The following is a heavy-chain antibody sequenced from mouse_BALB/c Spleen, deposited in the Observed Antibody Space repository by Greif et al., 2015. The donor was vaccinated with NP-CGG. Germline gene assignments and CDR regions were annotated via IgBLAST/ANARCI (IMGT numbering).Heavy chain of an antibody. V-gene: IGHV2-9*02. J-gene: IGHJ2*01. CDR2: IWAGGST. CDR1: GFSLTSYG. D-gene: IGHD2-4*01. Sequence: VHLVESGPGLVAPSQSLSITCTVSGFSLTSYGVHCVRQPPGKGLEWLGVIWAGGSTNYNSALMSRLSISKDNSKSQVFLKMNSLQTDDTATYYCARERSMITYYFDYWGQGTTLTVSS. CDR3: ARERSMITYYFDY.